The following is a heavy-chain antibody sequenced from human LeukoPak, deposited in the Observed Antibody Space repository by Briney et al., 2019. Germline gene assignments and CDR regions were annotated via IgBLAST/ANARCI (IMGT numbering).Heavy chain of an antibody. J-gene: IGHJ3*02. Sequence: ASVNVSCKASGYTFTGYYMHWVRQAPGQGREWMGWINPNSGGTNYAQKFQGWVTMTRDTSISTAYMELSRLRSDDTAVYYCAIFSGYCSGGSCYPNAFDIWGQGTMVTVSS. CDR1: GYTFTGYY. D-gene: IGHD2-15*01. CDR2: INPNSGGT. V-gene: IGHV1-2*04. CDR3: AIFSGYCSGGSCYPNAFDI.